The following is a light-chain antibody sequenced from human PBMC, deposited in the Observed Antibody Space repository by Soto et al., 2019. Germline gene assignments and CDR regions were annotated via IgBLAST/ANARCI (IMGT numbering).Light chain of an antibody. V-gene: IGKV3-20*01. J-gene: IGKJ1*01. CDR1: QIIGSAY. CDR3: QHYGRSPS. CDR2: GAS. Sequence: ETTLTQSPDTLSLSPGEGATLSCRASQIIGSAYLAWYQQKPGQAPRLLIFGASTRATGTPHRFSGSGSGTDFTLTINALESEDVAVYYCQHYGRSPSFGQGTKLEIK.